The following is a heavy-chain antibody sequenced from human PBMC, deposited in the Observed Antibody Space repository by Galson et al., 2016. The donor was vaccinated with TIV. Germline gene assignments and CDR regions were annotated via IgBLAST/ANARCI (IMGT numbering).Heavy chain of an antibody. V-gene: IGHV1-46*01. CDR2: INPSDGGT. Sequence: SVKVSCKASGYTLTRYYIHWLRQAPGRGLEWMGIINPSDGGTTYAPKFQGRVTMTRDTSTATVYMELSGLRSEDTAIYYCARRFYFDYWGQGTLVTVSS. J-gene: IGHJ4*02. CDR3: ARRFYFDY. CDR1: GYTLTRYY.